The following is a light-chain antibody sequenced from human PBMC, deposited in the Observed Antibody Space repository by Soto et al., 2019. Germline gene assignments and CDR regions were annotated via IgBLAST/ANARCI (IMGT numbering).Light chain of an antibody. CDR1: SSDVGGYNY. CDR3: SSYTSSSTYV. CDR2: EVS. J-gene: IGLJ1*01. Sequence: QSALTQPASVSGSPGQSITNSCTGTSSDVGGYNYVSWYQQHPGKAPKLMIYEVSNRPSGVSNRFSGSKSGNTASLTISGLQVEDEADYYCSSYTSSSTYVFGTGTKVTVL. V-gene: IGLV2-14*01.